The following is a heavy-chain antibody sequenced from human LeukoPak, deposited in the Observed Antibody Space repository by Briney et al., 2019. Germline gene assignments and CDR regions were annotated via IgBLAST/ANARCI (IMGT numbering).Heavy chain of an antibody. D-gene: IGHD3-22*01. Sequence: ASVKVSCKASGYAFTGYYMHWVRQAPGQGLEWMGWINPNSGGTNYAQKFQGRVTMTRDTSISTAYMELSRLRSDDTAVYYCARVDWNYYDSSGQIDYWGQGTLVTVPS. CDR2: INPNSGGT. CDR3: ARVDWNYYDSSGQIDY. CDR1: GYAFTGYY. V-gene: IGHV1-2*02. J-gene: IGHJ4*02.